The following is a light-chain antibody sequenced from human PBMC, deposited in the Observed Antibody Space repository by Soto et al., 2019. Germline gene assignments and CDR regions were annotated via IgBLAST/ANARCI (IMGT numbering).Light chain of an antibody. J-gene: IGKJ4*01. CDR2: GAS. Sequence: EIVLTQSPGTLSLSPGERATLSCRASQSVDSSTLAWYQQKPGQAPRLLISGASNMATGIPDRFSGSGSGTDFTLSISSLEPEDFAVDHCQQCEDSLTFGGGDKVEIK. CDR1: QSVDSST. V-gene: IGKV3-20*01. CDR3: QQCEDSLT.